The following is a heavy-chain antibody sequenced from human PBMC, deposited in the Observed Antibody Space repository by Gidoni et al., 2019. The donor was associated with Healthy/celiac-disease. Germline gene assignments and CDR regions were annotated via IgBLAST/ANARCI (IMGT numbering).Heavy chain of an antibody. D-gene: IGHD6-6*01. CDR2: IYYSGST. V-gene: IGHV4-39*01. J-gene: IGHJ4*02. Sequence: QLQLQESGPGLVKPSETLSLTCTVSGGSISSSRYYWGWIRQPPGKGLEWIGSIYYSGSTYYNPSLKSRVTISVDTSKNQFSLKLSSVTAADTAVYYCARHNIAAPDYWGQGTLVTVSS. CDR1: GGSISSSRYY. CDR3: ARHNIAAPDY.